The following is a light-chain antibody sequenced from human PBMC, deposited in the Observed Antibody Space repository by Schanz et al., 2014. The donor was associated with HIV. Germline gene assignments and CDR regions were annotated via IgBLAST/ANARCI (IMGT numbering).Light chain of an antibody. CDR1: QNVYSNY. Sequence: EILMTQSPVNLSVSPGESATLSCRASQNVYSNYLAWYQQKAGQAPRLLIYGASYRAAGIPDRFSGGVSGTDFTLTISRVEPEDYAVYYCQQYGSSPWTFGQGTRVDVK. CDR2: GAS. CDR3: QQYGSSPWT. V-gene: IGKV3-20*01. J-gene: IGKJ1*01.